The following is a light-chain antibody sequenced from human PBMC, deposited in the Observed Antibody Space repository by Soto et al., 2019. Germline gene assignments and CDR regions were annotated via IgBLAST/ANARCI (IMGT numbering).Light chain of an antibody. CDR2: AAS. CDR1: QGVSNY. Sequence: AIRMTQSPSSLSASTGDGVTITCRASQGVSNYLAWYQQKPGQAPKVLIHAASTLQGGVPSRFSGSGSGTDFTLTISGLQSDDFPTYYCPQYYTSPWTFGQGTKVDIK. CDR3: PQYYTSPWT. V-gene: IGKV1-8*01. J-gene: IGKJ1*01.